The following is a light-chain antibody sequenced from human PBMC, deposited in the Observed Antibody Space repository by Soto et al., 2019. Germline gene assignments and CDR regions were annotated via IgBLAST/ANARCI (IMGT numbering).Light chain of an antibody. J-gene: IGKJ5*01. CDR2: DAS. Sequence: EIVLTQSPATLSLSPGERATLSCRASQSVSNYLAWYQQKPGQAPRLLIYDASNRATGIPARFSGSGSGTDFTLTISSLEPEYFAVYYCQQPSNWPPSTFGQGTRLEIK. CDR3: QQPSNWPPST. CDR1: QSVSNY. V-gene: IGKV3-11*01.